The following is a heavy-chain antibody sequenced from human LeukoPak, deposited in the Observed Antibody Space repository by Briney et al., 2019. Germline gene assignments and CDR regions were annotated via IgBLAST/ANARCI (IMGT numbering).Heavy chain of an antibody. J-gene: IGHJ3*02. CDR3: ARSDYYESSGYGAAFDI. Sequence: PWESLRLSCAASGLTVSSNYMSWVREAPGKGLECVSVIYSGGSTYYSDSVTGRFNISRDKSKNTLYLQMKSPRAEDTAVYYCARSDYYESSGYGAAFDIWGEGTMVTVSS. CDR2: IYSGGST. CDR1: GLTVSSNY. V-gene: IGHV3-66*01. D-gene: IGHD3-22*01.